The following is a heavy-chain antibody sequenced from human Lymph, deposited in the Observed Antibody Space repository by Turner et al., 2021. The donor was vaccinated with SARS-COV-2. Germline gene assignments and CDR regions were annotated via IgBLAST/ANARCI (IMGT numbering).Heavy chain of an antibody. CDR3: ARVVIAVAGTYPIQVYYYYGMDV. CDR1: GGSCSDYY. J-gene: IGHJ6*02. CDR2: INHSGST. D-gene: IGHD6-13*01. Sequence: QVLLQQWGAGLLETSVTLALTSAVDGGSCSDYYWSWSRQPRGKGLEWMGEINHSGSTNYNPSLKSRVTISVDTSKNQCSLKLNSVTSADPAVYYCARVVIAVAGTYPIQVYYYYGMDVWGQGTTVTVSS. V-gene: IGHV4-34*01.